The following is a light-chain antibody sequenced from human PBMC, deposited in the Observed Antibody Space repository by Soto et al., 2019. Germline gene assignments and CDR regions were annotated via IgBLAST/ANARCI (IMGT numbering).Light chain of an antibody. J-gene: IGKJ1*01. CDR1: QSVSSNY. V-gene: IGKV3D-20*01. Sequence: IGLTQSAATLSLSPGERATLYCGTSQSVSSNYLAWYQQKPGLAPRLLIYDASSRATGIPDRFSGSGPGTDFTLTISSLQPEDFAVYYCQQYGSSRGAFGQGTKVDIK. CDR3: QQYGSSRGA. CDR2: DAS.